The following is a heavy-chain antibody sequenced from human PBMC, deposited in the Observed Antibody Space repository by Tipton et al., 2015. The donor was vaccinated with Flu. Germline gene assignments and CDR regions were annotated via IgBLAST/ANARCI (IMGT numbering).Heavy chain of an antibody. J-gene: IGHJ4*02. V-gene: IGHV4-39*07. Sequence: LRLSCTVSGGSISGDDYYWGWIRQPPGKGLEWIGSIYYSGRTYYNPSLKSRVTISVDTSNNQFSLKLSSVTAADTAVYYCATYYSGASCYDSYFDYWGQGTLVTVSS. D-gene: IGHD2-2*01. CDR2: IYYSGRT. CDR3: ATYYSGASCYDSYFDY. CDR1: GGSISGDDYY.